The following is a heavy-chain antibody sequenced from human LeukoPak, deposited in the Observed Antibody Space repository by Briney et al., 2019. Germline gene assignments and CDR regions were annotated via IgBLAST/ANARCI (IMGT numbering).Heavy chain of an antibody. D-gene: IGHD3-9*01. V-gene: IGHV1-69*06. CDR3: ASNLLTGYLKGNYFDY. J-gene: IGHJ4*02. CDR2: IIPIFGTA. Sequence: SVKVSCKASGGTFSSYAISWVRQAPGQGLEWMGGIIPIFGTANYAQKFQGRVTITADKSTSTAYTELSSLRSEDTAVYYCASNLLTGYLKGNYFDYWGQGTLVTVSS. CDR1: GGTFSSYA.